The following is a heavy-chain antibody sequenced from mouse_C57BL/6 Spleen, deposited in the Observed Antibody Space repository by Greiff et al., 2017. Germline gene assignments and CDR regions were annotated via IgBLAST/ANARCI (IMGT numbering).Heavy chain of an antibody. D-gene: IGHD2-5*01. J-gene: IGHJ4*01. CDR3: ARFYSNYGGAMDY. Sequence: EVQGVESGGGLVQPGESLKLSCESNEYEFPSHDMSWVRKTPEKRLELVAAINSDGGSTYYTDTMERRFIISRDNTKKTLYLQRSSLRSEDTALYYCARFYSNYGGAMDYWGQGTSVTVSS. CDR1: EYEFPSHD. CDR2: INSDGGST. V-gene: IGHV5-2*01.